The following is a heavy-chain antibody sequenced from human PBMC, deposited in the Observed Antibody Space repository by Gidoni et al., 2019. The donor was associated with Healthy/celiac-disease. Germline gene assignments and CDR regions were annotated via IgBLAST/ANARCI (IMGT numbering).Heavy chain of an antibody. CDR1: GGSFSGSY. Sequence: QVQLQQWGAGLLKPSETLSLTCAVYGGSFSGSYWSWIRQPPGKGLEWIGAINHSGSTNYNPSLKSRVTISVDTSKNQFSLKLSSVTAADTAVYYCARAAAYCGGDCYYPNWYFDLWGRGTLVTVSS. CDR3: ARAAAYCGGDCYYPNWYFDL. D-gene: IGHD2-21*02. V-gene: IGHV4-34*01. CDR2: INHSGST. J-gene: IGHJ2*01.